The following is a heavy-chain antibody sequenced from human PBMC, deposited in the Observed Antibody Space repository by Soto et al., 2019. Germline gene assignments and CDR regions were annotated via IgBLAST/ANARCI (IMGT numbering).Heavy chain of an antibody. D-gene: IGHD4-17*01. CDR3: ARLSPNSSYGGWVVY. V-gene: IGHV4-39*01. Sequence: SETLSLTCTVAGDSIRIADYFWGWIRQPPGKGLDWIGSIYYSGRTYYNLSLKSRVTISIDMSRSQFSLTLNSVTAADTAVYYCARLSPNSSYGGWVVYWGPGTLVTVS. CDR2: IYYSGRT. J-gene: IGHJ4*02. CDR1: GDSIRIADYF.